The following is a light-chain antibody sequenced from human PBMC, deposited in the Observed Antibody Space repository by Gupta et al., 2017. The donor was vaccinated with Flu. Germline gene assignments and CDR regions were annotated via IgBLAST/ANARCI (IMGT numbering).Light chain of an antibody. J-gene: IGLJ2*01. CDR2: ANS. Sequence: RVTISCSGDTSNIGDNTVNWYQQRPGTAPKLVIYANSQRPSGVPARISGSKSGTAASLAISGLQSEDEADYYCAAWDDSLNGVVFGGGTKLTVL. CDR1: TSNIGDNT. V-gene: IGLV1-44*01. CDR3: AAWDDSLNGVV.